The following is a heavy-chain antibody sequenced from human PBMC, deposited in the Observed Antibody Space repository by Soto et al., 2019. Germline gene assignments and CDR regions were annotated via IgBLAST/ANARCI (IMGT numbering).Heavy chain of an antibody. CDR3: ARALTEESHPSSGYDPGGGMGV. V-gene: IGHV1-2*02. J-gene: IGHJ6*02. D-gene: IGHD5-12*01. Sequence: ASVKVSCKASGYTFTGYYMHWVRQAPGQGLEWMGWINPNSGGTNYAQKFQGRVTMTRDTSISTAYMELSRLRSDDTAVYYCARALTEESHPSSGYDPGGGMGVWGQGTTGSVSS. CDR2: INPNSGGT. CDR1: GYTFTGYY.